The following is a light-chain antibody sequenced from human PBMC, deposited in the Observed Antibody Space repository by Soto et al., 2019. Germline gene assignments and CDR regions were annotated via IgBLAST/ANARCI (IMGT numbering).Light chain of an antibody. Sequence: EVVLTQSPATLSVSPGERVTLSCRASQSVDYNLAWCQQKPGQAPRLLIYGVATRATGIPARFSGSASGTEFTLTISSLQSEDFAIYYCQQYKTWLTFGGGTKVDIK. CDR2: GVA. V-gene: IGKV3-15*01. CDR3: QQYKTWLT. J-gene: IGKJ4*01. CDR1: QSVDYN.